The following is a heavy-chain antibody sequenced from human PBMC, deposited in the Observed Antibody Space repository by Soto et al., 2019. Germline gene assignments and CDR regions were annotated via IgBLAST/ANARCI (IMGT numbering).Heavy chain of an antibody. CDR3: ARGTGSYQAEGFDY. J-gene: IGHJ4*02. V-gene: IGHV3-33*08. Sequence: GGSLRLSCAASGFTVSSYGMHWVRQAPGKGLEWVAVIWYDGSNKYYADSVKGRFTISRDNSKNTLYLQMNSLRAEDTAVYYCARGTGSYQAEGFDYWGQGTLVTVSS. CDR2: IWYDGSNK. CDR1: GFTVSSYG. D-gene: IGHD1-26*01.